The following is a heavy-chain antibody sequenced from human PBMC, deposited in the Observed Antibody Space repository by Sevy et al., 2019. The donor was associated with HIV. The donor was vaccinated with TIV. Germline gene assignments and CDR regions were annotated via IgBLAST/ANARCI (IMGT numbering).Heavy chain of an antibody. J-gene: IGHJ6*02. CDR3: ARDGGGKDYYYYGMDV. CDR1: GFTFSSYW. V-gene: IGHV3-7*01. CDR2: IKQDGSEK. D-gene: IGHD3-16*01. Sequence: GGSLRLSCAASGFTFSSYWMSWVRQAPGKGLEWVANIKQDGSEKYYVDSVKGRFTISRDNAKNSLYLQMNSLRAEDTAVYYRARDGGGKDYYYYGMDVWGQGTTVTVSS.